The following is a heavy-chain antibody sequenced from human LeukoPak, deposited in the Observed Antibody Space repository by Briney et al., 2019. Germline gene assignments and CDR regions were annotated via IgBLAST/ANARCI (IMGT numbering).Heavy chain of an antibody. J-gene: IGHJ4*02. CDR3: AKDGGATMDSAFDY. CDR1: GFTFSSYG. CDR2: ISYDGSNK. V-gene: IGHV3-30*18. Sequence: GRSLRLSCAASGFTFSSYGMHWVRQAPGKGLEWVAVISYDGSNKYYADSVKGRFTISRDNSKNTLYLQMNSLRAEDTAVYYCAKDGGATMDSAFDYWGQGTLVTVSS. D-gene: IGHD5-12*01.